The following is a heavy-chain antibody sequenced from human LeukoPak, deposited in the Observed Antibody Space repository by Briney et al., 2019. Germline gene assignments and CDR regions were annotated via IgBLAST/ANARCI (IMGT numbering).Heavy chain of an antibody. CDR2: INAGNGNT. V-gene: IGHV1-3*01. CDR1: GYTFTSYA. D-gene: IGHD6-13*01. CDR3: ARGLSSSWYGY. Sequence: ASVKVSCKASGYTFTSYAMHWVRQAPGQRLEWMGWINAGNGNTKYSQKFQGRVTITRDTSASTAYMELSSLRSGDTAVYYCARGLSSSWYGYWGQGTLVTVSS. J-gene: IGHJ4*02.